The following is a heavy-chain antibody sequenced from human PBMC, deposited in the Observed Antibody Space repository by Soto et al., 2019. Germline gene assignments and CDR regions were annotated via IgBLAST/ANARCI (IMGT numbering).Heavy chain of an antibody. CDR2: IYHSGST. J-gene: IGHJ5*02. Sequence: SETLSLTCAVSGGSISSGGYSWSWIRQPPGKGLEWIGYIYHSGSTYYNPSLKSRVTISVDRSKNQFSLKLSSVTAADTAVYYCARKVGSGSGYGVWFDPWGQGTMVTVS. CDR3: ARKVGSGSGYGVWFDP. V-gene: IGHV4-30-2*01. D-gene: IGHD6-25*01. CDR1: GGSISSGGYS.